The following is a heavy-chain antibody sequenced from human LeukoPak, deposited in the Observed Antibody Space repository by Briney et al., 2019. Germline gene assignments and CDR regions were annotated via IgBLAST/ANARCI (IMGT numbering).Heavy chain of an antibody. D-gene: IGHD6-6*01. CDR3: AKVRWDSSSSYYFDY. CDR2: ISGSGGST. J-gene: IGHJ4*02. Sequence: GGSLRLSCAASGFTLSSHAMSWVRQAPGKGLEWVSAISGSGGSTYYADSVKGRFTISRDNSKNTLYLQMNSLRAEDTAVYYCAKVRWDSSSSYYFDYWGQGTLVTVSS. CDR1: GFTLSSHA. V-gene: IGHV3-23*01.